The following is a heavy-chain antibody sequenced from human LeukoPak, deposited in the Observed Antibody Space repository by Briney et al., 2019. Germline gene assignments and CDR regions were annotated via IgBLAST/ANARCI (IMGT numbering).Heavy chain of an antibody. D-gene: IGHD3-16*01. J-gene: IGHJ4*02. Sequence: SETLSLTCTVSGGSISSYYWSWIRQPPGKGLEWIRYIYYSGSTNYNPSLKSRVSMSLDTSKNQFSLKLSSVTAADTAVYYCARGAGLHVYYFDYWGQGSLVTVSS. V-gene: IGHV4-59*01. CDR3: ARGAGLHVYYFDY. CDR2: IYYSGST. CDR1: GGSISSYY.